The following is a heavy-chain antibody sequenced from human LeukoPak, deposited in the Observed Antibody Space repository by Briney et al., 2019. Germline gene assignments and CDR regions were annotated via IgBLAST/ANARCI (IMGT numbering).Heavy chain of an antibody. V-gene: IGHV4-59*01. CDR2: AFYTGST. Sequence: PSETLSLTCTVSGASISHYYWSWIRQPPGRGLEWIGCAFYTGSTNYNPSLKSRVTISIDTSKSQFSLRLTSVTAADTAIYYCAAGHYYDSSGYLMQIWGQGTLVTVSS. J-gene: IGHJ4*02. CDR1: GASISHYY. D-gene: IGHD3-22*01. CDR3: AAGHYYDSSGYLMQI.